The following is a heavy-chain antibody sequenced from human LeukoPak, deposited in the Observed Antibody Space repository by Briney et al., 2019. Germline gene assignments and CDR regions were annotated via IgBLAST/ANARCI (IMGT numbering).Heavy chain of an antibody. V-gene: IGHV3-13*05. J-gene: IGHJ3*02. CDR1: GFTFSSYD. Sequence: GGSLRLSCAASGFTFSSYDMHWVRQATGKGLEWVSAIGTAGDPYYPGSVKGRFTISRDNAKNSLYLQMNSLRAEDTAVYYCARGWERGAFDIWGQGTMVTVSS. D-gene: IGHD1-26*01. CDR3: ARGWERGAFDI. CDR2: IGTAGDP.